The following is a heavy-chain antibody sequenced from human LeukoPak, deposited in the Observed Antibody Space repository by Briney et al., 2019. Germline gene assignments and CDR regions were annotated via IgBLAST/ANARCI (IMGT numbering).Heavy chain of an antibody. CDR2: ICGGDVGT. D-gene: IGHD2-2*01. CDR1: GFIFSNYA. CDR3: AKERSGVVAAASNS. V-gene: IGHV3-23*01. Sequence: GGSLRLSCAASGFIFSNYAMSWVRQAPGKGLQWVSAICGGDVGTFYADSVRGRFTISRDNSNNTLYLQMNSLRAEDTAVYYCAKERSGVVAAASNSRGRGTLVTVSS. J-gene: IGHJ4*02.